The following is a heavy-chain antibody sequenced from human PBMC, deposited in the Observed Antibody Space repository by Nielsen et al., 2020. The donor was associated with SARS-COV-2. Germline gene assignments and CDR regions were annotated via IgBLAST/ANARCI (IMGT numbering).Heavy chain of an antibody. CDR2: INHSGST. D-gene: IGHD2-2*02. CDR1: GGSISSSSYY. J-gene: IGHJ1*01. CDR3: ARHGYCSSTSCYTEAGEYFQH. Sequence: GSLRLSCTVSGGSISSSSYYWSWIRQPPGKGLEWIGEINHSGSTNYNPSLKSRVTISVDTSKNQFSLKLSSVTAADTAVYYCARHGYCSSTSCYTEAGEYFQHWGQGTLVTVSS. V-gene: IGHV4-39*01.